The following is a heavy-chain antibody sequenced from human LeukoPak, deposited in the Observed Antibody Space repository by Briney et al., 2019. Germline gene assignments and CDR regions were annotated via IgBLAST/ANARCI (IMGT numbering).Heavy chain of an antibody. J-gene: IGHJ5*02. D-gene: IGHD6-19*01. V-gene: IGHV4-34*01. CDR2: INHSGST. CDR3: ARVAGSSGWYEEDSNWFDP. CDR1: GGSFSGYY. Sequence: PSETLSLTCAVYGGSFSGYYWSWIRQPPGKGLEWIGEINHSGSTNYNPSLKSRVTISVDTSKNQFSLKLSSVTAADTAVYYCARVAGSSGWYEEDSNWFDPWGQGTLVTVSS.